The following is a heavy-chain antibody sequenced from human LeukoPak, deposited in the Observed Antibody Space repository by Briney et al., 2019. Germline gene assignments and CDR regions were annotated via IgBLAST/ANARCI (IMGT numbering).Heavy chain of an antibody. CDR1: GFTFRNFA. D-gene: IGHD3-9*01. CDR2: VSGSGGST. J-gene: IGHJ4*02. V-gene: IGHV3-23*01. Sequence: SGGSLRLSCAASGFTFRNFAMTWVRQASGKGPEWVSVVSGSGGSTYYADSVKGRFTISRDNSKNTVYLQMNSLRAEDTAVYYCAKGEYYDILTGYYMDHWGQGTLVTVSS. CDR3: AKGEYYDILTGYYMDH.